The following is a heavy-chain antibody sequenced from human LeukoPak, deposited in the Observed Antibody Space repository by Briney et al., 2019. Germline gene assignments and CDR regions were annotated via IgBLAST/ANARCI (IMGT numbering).Heavy chain of an antibody. D-gene: IGHD3-10*01. Sequence: GGSLRLSCAASGFTFSSYGMHWVRQAPGKGLEWVAFIRYDGSNKYYADSVKGRFTISRDNSKNTLYLQMNSLRAEDTAVYYCAKDLFLMVRGVIQSPFDYWGQGTLVTVSS. J-gene: IGHJ4*02. V-gene: IGHV3-30*02. CDR3: AKDLFLMVRGVIQSPFDY. CDR2: IRYDGSNK. CDR1: GFTFSSYG.